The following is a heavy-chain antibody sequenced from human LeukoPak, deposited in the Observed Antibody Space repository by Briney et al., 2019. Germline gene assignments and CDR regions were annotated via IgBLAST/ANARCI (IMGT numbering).Heavy chain of an antibody. CDR3: ARSYSSGWSDAFDI. Sequence: SETLSLTCAVSGGSISSSNWWSWVRQPPGKGLEWIGEIYHSGSTNYNPSLKSRVTISVDKSKNQFSLKLSSVTAADTAVYYCARSYSSGWSDAFDIWGQGTMVTVSS. V-gene: IGHV4-4*02. CDR1: GGSISSSNW. J-gene: IGHJ3*02. D-gene: IGHD6-19*01. CDR2: IYHSGST.